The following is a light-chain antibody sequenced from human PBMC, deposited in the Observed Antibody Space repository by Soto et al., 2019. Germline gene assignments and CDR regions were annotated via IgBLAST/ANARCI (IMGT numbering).Light chain of an antibody. Sequence: EIELTESPATLSLSPGESATLSCTASQSISGSYLAWYQQKPGQAPRFVIYGVSRRATGIPDRFSGSVSGTDGTLTISRLEPEDVSVYDGQQYDNSPLTFGGGTKVDIK. CDR2: GVS. V-gene: IGKV3-20*01. CDR3: QQYDNSPLT. CDR1: QSISGSY. J-gene: IGKJ4*01.